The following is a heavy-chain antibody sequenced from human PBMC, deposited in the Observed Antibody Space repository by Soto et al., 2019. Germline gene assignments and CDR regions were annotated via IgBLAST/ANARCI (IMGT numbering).Heavy chain of an antibody. J-gene: IGHJ4*02. CDR1: GGSISSSSYY. CDR3: AITRIQLWLRFDY. D-gene: IGHD5-18*01. V-gene: IGHV4-39*01. CDR2: IYYSGST. Sequence: QLQLQESGPGLVKPSETLSLTCTVSGGSISSSSYYWGWIRQPPGKGLEWIGSIYYSGSTYYNPSLKSRVTISVDTSKNQFSLKLSSVTATDTAVYYCAITRIQLWLRFDYWGQGTLVTVSS.